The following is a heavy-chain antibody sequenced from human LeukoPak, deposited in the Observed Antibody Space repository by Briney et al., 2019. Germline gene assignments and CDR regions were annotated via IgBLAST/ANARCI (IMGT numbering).Heavy chain of an antibody. D-gene: IGHD3-10*02. V-gene: IGHV3-11*04. J-gene: IGHJ6*04. CDR2: ISSSGSTI. Sequence: GGSLRLSCAASGFTVSSNYMSWVRQAPGKGLEWVSYISSSGSTIYYADSVKGRFTVSRDNAKNSLYLQMNSLRAEDTAVYYCAELGITMIGGVWGKGTTVTISS. CDR1: GFTVSSNY. CDR3: AELGITMIGGV.